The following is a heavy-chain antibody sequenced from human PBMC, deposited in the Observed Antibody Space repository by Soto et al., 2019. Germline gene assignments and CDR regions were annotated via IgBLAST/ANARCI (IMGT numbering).Heavy chain of an antibody. V-gene: IGHV3-15*01. CDR2: IKSKTDGGTT. CDR3: TTDPLAATSYYFDY. Sequence: VGSLRLSCAASGFTFSNAWMSWVRQAPGKGLEWVGRIKSKTDGGTTDYAAPVKGRFTISRDDSKNTLYLQMNSLKTEDTAVYYCTTDPLAATSYYFDYWGQGTLVTVSS. D-gene: IGHD2-15*01. J-gene: IGHJ4*02. CDR1: GFTFSNAW.